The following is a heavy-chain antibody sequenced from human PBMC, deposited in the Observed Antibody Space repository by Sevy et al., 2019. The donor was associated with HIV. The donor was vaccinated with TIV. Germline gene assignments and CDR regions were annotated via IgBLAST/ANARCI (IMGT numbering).Heavy chain of an antibody. CDR3: AREAGRVGDLSDGSG. Sequence: GGSLRLSCAASGFTFSSYAMHWVRQAPGKGLEWVAVISYDGSNKYYADSVKGRFTISRDNSKNTLYLQMNSLRAEDTAVYYCAREAGRVGDLSDGSGWGQGTLVTVSS. V-gene: IGHV3-30-3*01. CDR2: ISYDGSNK. CDR1: GFTFSSYA. J-gene: IGHJ4*02. D-gene: IGHD3-10*01.